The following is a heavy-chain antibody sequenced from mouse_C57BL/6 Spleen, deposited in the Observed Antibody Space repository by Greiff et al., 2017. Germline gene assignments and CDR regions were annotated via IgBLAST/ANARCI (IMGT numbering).Heavy chain of an antibody. J-gene: IGHJ3*01. CDR1: GFNIKDDY. V-gene: IGHV14-4*01. CDR3: TPLDSSGYWFAY. CDR2: IDPENGDT. Sequence: VQLKQSGAELVRPGASVKLSCTASGFNIKDDYMHWVKQRPEQGLEWIGWIDPENGDTEYASKFQGKATITADTSSNTAYLQLSSLTSEDTAVYYRTPLDSSGYWFAYWGQGTLVTVSA. D-gene: IGHD3-2*02.